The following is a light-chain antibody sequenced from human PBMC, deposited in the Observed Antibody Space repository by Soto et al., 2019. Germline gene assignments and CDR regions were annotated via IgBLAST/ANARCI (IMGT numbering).Light chain of an antibody. CDR3: QQYGSSGT. Sequence: EIVLTQSPGTLSLSPGERASLSCRASQSVSGYLAWYQQKPGQAPRLLIYGASTRVTGISDRFSGSGSGTDFTLTISRLEPEDFAVYYCQQYGSSGTFGQGTKVDIK. CDR2: GAS. J-gene: IGKJ1*01. V-gene: IGKV3-20*01. CDR1: QSVSGY.